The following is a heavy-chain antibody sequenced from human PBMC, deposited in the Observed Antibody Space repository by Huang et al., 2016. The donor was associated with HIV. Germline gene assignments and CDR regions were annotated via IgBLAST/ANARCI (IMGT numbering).Heavy chain of an antibody. Sequence: EVQLVESGGGLVQPGGSLRLSCAASGFTFSNYWMYWVRQGPGKGLVWVSSINSDGSKTNYADYVEGRFTISRDNTKNTRYLQMNSLRVEDTAVYYCARVRGTMSTTIYYYYGMDVWGQGTTVTVSS. V-gene: IGHV3-74*01. CDR1: GFTFSNYW. CDR2: INSDGSKT. J-gene: IGHJ6*02. D-gene: IGHD3-10*01. CDR3: ARVRGTMSTTIYYYYGMDV.